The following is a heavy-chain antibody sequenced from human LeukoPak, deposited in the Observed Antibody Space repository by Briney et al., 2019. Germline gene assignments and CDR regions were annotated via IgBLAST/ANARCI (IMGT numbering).Heavy chain of an antibody. J-gene: IGHJ4*02. V-gene: IGHV3-23*01. CDR3: AREVSAARSFDY. CDR2: ISGSGGRT. CDR1: GFTFSSYA. D-gene: IGHD2-2*01. Sequence: PGGSLRLSCAASGFTFSSYAMSWVRQAPGKGLEWVSAISGSGGRTYYADSVKGRFTISRDNSKNTLYLQMNSLRAEDTAVYYCAREVSAARSFDYWGQGTLVTVSS.